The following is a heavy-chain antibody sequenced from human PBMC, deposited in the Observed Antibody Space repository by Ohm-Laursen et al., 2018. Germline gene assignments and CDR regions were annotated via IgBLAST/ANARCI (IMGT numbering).Heavy chain of an antibody. D-gene: IGHD2-2*01. CDR2: INPNSGGT. CDR3: ARDLGCSSISCYRYFDL. V-gene: IGHV1-2*02. Sequence: ASVKVSCKASGYTFTGYYMHWVRQAPGQGLEWMGWINPNSGGTNYAQKFQGRVTMTRDTSISTAYMELSRLRSDDTAVYYCARDLGCSSISCYRYFDLWGRGTLVTVSS. CDR1: GYTFTGYY. J-gene: IGHJ2*01.